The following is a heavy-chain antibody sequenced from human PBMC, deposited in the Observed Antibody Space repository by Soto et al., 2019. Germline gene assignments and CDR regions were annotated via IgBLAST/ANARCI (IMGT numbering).Heavy chain of an antibody. J-gene: IGHJ6*03. CDR3: AKGERETVAARPSYYYYMDV. V-gene: IGHV3-30*18. CDR2: ILYDGSHK. CDR1: GFTFSSYG. D-gene: IGHD6-6*01. Sequence: GGSLRLSCAASGFTFSSYGMHWVRQAPGKGLEWVAVILYDGSHKYYADSVKGRFTISRDTSKNTLYLQMNSLRAEDTAVYYCAKGERETVAARPSYYYYMDVSAKGSTVTVSS.